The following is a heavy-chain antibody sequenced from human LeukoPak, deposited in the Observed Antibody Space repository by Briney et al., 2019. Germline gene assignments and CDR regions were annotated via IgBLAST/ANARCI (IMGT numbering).Heavy chain of an antibody. CDR2: ISYDGSNK. D-gene: IGHD3-10*01. CDR1: GFTFSSYG. CDR3: AKGGNRNYYGSGSYYTH. J-gene: IGHJ4*02. Sequence: GGSLRLSCAASGFTFSSYGMHWVRQAPGEGLEWVAVISYDGSNKYYADSVKGRFTISRDNSKNTLYLQMNSLRAEDTAVYYCAKGGNRNYYGSGSYYTHWGQGTLVTVSS. V-gene: IGHV3-30*18.